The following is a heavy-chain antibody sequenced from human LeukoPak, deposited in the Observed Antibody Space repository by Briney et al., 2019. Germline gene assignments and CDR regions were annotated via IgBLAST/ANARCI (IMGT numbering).Heavy chain of an antibody. CDR1: GFTFSYAW. D-gene: IGHD3-22*01. V-gene: IGHV3-15*01. Sequence: GGSLRLSCAASGFTFSYAWMTWVRQAPGKGLEWVGRIKSKTDGGTTDYAGPVKGRFTISRDDSRNTLYLQMNSLKTEDTPVYYCTTGGYKYDNDYYYGMDVWGQGTTVTVSS. CDR2: IKSKTDGGTT. CDR3: TTGGYKYDNDYYYGMDV. J-gene: IGHJ6*02.